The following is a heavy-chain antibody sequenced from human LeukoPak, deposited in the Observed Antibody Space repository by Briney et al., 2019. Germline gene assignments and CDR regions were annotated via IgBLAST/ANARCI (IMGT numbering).Heavy chain of an antibody. CDR2: IYYSEST. Sequence: PSETLSLTCTVSGGSISSYYWSWIRQPPGKGLEWIGYIYYSESTNYNPSLKRRVTISVDTSKNQFSLKLSSVTAADTAVYYCARSMYYYDTSGFIASQTSFDYWGQGALVTVSS. CDR3: ARSMYYYDTSGFIASQTSFDY. D-gene: IGHD3-22*01. J-gene: IGHJ4*02. V-gene: IGHV4-59*01. CDR1: GGSISSYY.